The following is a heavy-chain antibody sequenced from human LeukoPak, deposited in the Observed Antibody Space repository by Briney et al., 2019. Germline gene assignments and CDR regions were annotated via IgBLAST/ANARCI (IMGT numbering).Heavy chain of an antibody. V-gene: IGHV1-69*15. D-gene: IGHD3-22*01. CDR2: IIPIFGTA. J-gene: IGHJ4*02. Sequence: HGASVKVSCKASGGTFSSYAISWVRQAPGQGLEWMGRIIPIFGTANYAQKFQGRVTITADESTSTAYMELSSLRSEDTAVYYCARDGYYDSSGYYEWYYFDYWGQGTLVTVSS. CDR3: ARDGYYDSSGYYEWYYFDY. CDR1: GGTFSSYA.